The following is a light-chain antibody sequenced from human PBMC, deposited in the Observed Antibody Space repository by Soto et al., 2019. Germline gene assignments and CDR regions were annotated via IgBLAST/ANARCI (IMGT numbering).Light chain of an antibody. CDR1: QSITQSF. J-gene: IGKJ4*01. Sequence: EIVLTQSPGTLSMSPGERATLSCRASQSITQSFLAWYQQRPGQSPRLLIYGASNRAAGIPGRFSGSGSVTDFSLTISRLEPEDFAVYYCQQYASSPLTFGGGTKVEIK. V-gene: IGKV3-20*01. CDR3: QQYASSPLT. CDR2: GAS.